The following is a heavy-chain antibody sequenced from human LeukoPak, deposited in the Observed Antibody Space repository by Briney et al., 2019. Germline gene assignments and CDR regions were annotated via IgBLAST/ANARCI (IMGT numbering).Heavy chain of an antibody. Sequence: ASVKVSCKASGYTFTSYYMHWVRQAPGQGLEWMGIINPSGGSTSYAQKFQGRVTMTTDTSTSTAYMELRSLRSDDTAVYYCARDRASSGWYYYWGQGTLVTVSS. J-gene: IGHJ4*02. D-gene: IGHD6-19*01. CDR3: ARDRASSGWYYY. V-gene: IGHV1-46*01. CDR2: INPSGGST. CDR1: GYTFTSYY.